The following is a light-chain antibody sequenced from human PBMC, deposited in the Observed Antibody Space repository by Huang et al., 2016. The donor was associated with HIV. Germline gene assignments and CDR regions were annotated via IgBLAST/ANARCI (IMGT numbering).Light chain of an antibody. CDR3: QQSYTFTFT. V-gene: IGKV1-39*01. CDR2: NTV. CDR1: QDIDTY. J-gene: IGKJ3*01. Sequence: DIQMTQSPSSLSASVGDRVTITCRARQDIDTYLNWYQQRPGKAPKLLIYNTVKLQSGVPSRFNGTGSGTDFALTITNLQPGDVATYFCQQSYTFTFTFGPGTAVNI.